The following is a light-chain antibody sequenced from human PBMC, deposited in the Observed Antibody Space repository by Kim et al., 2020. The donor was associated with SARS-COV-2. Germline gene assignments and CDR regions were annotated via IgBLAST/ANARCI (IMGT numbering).Light chain of an antibody. J-gene: IGKJ2*01. CDR3: QQCDTWPHT. V-gene: IGKV3-15*01. CDR1: QSVSTN. Sequence: IVMTQSPATLSVSPGERATLYCRASQSVSTNLAWYQQKPGQAPGLLIYGASTRATGVPDRFSGSGSGTEFTLTISSLQPEDFAVYYCQQCDTWPHTFGQGTKLET. CDR2: GAS.